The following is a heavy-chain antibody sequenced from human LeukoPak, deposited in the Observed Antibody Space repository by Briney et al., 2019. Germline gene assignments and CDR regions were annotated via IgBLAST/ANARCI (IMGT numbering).Heavy chain of an antibody. CDR3: AKQSRFWSGYGFFDY. V-gene: IGHV3-23*01. J-gene: IGHJ4*02. CDR1: GFTFSSYA. D-gene: IGHD3-3*01. CDR2: ISGSGGST. Sequence: PGGSLRLSCAASGFTFSSYAMSWVRQAPGRGLEWVSAISGSGGSTYYADSVKGRFTISRDNSKNTLYLQMNSLRAEDTAVYYCAKQSRFWSGYGFFDYWGQGTLVTVSS.